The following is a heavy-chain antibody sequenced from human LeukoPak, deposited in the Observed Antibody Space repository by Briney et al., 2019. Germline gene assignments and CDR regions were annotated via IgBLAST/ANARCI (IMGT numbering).Heavy chain of an antibody. D-gene: IGHD5-12*01. V-gene: IGHV4-34*01. CDR1: GGSFSGYY. J-gene: IGHJ4*02. CDR3: ARGYSGYDPLSY. Sequence: SETLSLTCAVYGGSFSGYYWSWIRQPPGKGLEWIGEINHSGSTNYNPSLKSRVTISVDTSKNQFSLKLSSVTAADTAVYYCARGYSGYDPLSYWGQGTLVTVSS. CDR2: INHSGST.